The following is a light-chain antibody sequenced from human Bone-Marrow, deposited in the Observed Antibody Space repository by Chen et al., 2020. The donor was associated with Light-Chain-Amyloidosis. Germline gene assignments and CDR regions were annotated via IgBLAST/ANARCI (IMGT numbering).Light chain of an antibody. V-gene: IGKV3-20*01. Sequence: EIVLTQSPGTLSLSPGEGANLSCRASQTISSNYLTWYQQKFGQGPRLLIYGSSSRATGIPDRFTGSGSGTDFTRTINRTEPEDFAMYYFQQYGTSPLTFGGGTKVEIK. CDR3: QQYGTSPLT. J-gene: IGKJ4*01. CDR2: GSS. CDR1: QTISSNY.